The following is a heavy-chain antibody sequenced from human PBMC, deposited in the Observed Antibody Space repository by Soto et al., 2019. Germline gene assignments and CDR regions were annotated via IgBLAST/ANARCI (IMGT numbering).Heavy chain of an antibody. V-gene: IGHV4-59*08. CDR2: MYYGGRT. Sequence: SETLSLTCTVSGGSISSYYWSWIRQPPGKGLEWIGYMYYGGRTNYNPSLKSRVTISVDTSKMQVSLKLSSVTAADTAVYFCARGTPSPLIVRSSRGPWFDPWGQGTLVTSPQ. D-gene: IGHD2-15*01. CDR1: GGSISSYY. J-gene: IGHJ5*02. CDR3: ARGTPSPLIVRSSRGPWFDP.